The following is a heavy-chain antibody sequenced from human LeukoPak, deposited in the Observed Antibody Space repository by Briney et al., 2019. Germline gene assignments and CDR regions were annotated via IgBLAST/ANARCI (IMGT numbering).Heavy chain of an antibody. CDR1: GGSISSYY. D-gene: IGHD3-9*01. Sequence: SETLSLTCTVSGGSISSYYWSWIRQPAGKGLEWIGRIYTSGSTNYNPSLKSRVTMSVDTSKNQFSLKLSSVTAADTAVYYCARSPYYDILSGYYSFDYWGQGTLVTVSS. V-gene: IGHV4-4*07. CDR2: IYTSGST. J-gene: IGHJ4*02. CDR3: ARSPYYDILSGYYSFDY.